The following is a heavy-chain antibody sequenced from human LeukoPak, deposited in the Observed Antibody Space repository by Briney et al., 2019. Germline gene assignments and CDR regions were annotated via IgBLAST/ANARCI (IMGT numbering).Heavy chain of an antibody. V-gene: IGHV4-31*03. Sequence: TPSLTCTVSGGSISSGGYHWSWIRPHPGKGLEWIVYIYYSGHTYYHPSLKSRVTISVDTSKNQFSLKLNSVTAADTAVYYCARTIGYPLLYFHCWGQGTLVTVSS. D-gene: IGHD3-16*02. CDR1: GGSISSGGYH. J-gene: IGHJ4*02. CDR2: IYYSGHT. CDR3: ARTIGYPLLYFHC.